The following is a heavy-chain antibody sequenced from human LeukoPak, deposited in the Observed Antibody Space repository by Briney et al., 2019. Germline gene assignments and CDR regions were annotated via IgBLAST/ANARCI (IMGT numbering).Heavy chain of an antibody. V-gene: IGHV3-23*01. J-gene: IGHJ4*02. Sequence: GGSLRLSCAASGFTFSNYGMNWVRQAPGKGLEWVSAISGSGGSTYYADSVKGRFTISRDNSKNTLYLQMNSLRAEDTAVYYCAKRASKVVAATPADYWGQGTLVTVSS. D-gene: IGHD2-15*01. CDR1: GFTFSNYG. CDR2: ISGSGGST. CDR3: AKRASKVVAATPADY.